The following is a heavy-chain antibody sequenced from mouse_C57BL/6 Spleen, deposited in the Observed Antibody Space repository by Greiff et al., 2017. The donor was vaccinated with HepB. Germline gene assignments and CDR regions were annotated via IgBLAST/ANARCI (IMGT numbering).Heavy chain of an antibody. CDR3: ARPSNYVSFAY. CDR1: GFTFSDYG. Sequence: EVKLVESGGGLVKPGGSLKLSCAASGFTFSDYGMHWVRQAPEKGLEWVAYISSGSSTIYYADTVKGRFTISRDNAKNTLFLQMTSLRSEDTAMYYCARPSNYVSFAYWGQGTLVTVSA. V-gene: IGHV5-17*01. CDR2: ISSGSSTI. J-gene: IGHJ3*01. D-gene: IGHD2-5*01.